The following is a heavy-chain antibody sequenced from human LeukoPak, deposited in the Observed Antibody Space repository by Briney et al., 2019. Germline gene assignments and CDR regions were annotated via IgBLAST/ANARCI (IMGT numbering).Heavy chain of an antibody. CDR3: ARVPKLLWFGELDY. J-gene: IGHJ4*02. V-gene: IGHV1-18*01. D-gene: IGHD3-10*01. CDR1: GYTFTTYG. Sequence: ASVKVSCKASGYTFTTYGISWVRQAPGQGLEWMGWISAYNGDTNYAQKLQDRVTMTTDTPTSTAYMELRSLRSEDTAVYYCARVPKLLWFGELDYWGQGTLVTVSS. CDR2: ISAYNGDT.